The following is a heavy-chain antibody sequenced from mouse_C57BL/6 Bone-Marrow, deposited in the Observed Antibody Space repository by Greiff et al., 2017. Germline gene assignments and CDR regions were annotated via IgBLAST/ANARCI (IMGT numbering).Heavy chain of an antibody. CDR2: ISSGSSTI. Sequence: VKLVESGGGLVKPGGSLKLSCAASGFTFSDYGMHWVRQAPEKGLEWVAYISSGSSTIYYADKVKGRFTISRDNAKNTLFLQMTSLRSEDTDMYYCARGGWLLPYWYFDVWGTGTTVTVSS. D-gene: IGHD2-3*01. CDR3: ARGGWLLPYWYFDV. J-gene: IGHJ1*03. V-gene: IGHV5-17*01. CDR1: GFTFSDYG.